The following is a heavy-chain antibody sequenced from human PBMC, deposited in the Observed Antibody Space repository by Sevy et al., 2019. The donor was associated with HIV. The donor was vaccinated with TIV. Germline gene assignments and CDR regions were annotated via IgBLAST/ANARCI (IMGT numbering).Heavy chain of an antibody. D-gene: IGHD3-10*01. CDR1: GGSISSGDYY. CDR2: IYYSGST. Sequence: SETLSLTCTVSGGSISSGDYYWSWIRQPPGKGLEWIGYIYYSGSTYYNPSLKSRVTISVDTSKNQFSLKLSSVTAADTAVYYCARDYYYGSGSYELVAGHAFDIWGQGTMVTVSS. J-gene: IGHJ3*02. CDR3: ARDYYYGSGSYELVAGHAFDI. V-gene: IGHV4-30-4*01.